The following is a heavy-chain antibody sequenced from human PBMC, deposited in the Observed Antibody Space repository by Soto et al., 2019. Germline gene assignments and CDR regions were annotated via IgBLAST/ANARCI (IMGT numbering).Heavy chain of an antibody. J-gene: IGHJ4*02. CDR1: GGSISSYY. D-gene: IGHD3-3*01. CDR3: ARQYRGIFGVVTQFDY. Sequence: QVQLQESGPGLVKPSETLSLTCTVSGGSISSYYWSWIRQPPGKGLEWIGYIYYSGSTNYNPSLKSRVPISVDTSKNQFSLKLSSVTAADTAVYYCARQYRGIFGVVTQFDYWGQGTLVTVSS. CDR2: IYYSGST. V-gene: IGHV4-59*01.